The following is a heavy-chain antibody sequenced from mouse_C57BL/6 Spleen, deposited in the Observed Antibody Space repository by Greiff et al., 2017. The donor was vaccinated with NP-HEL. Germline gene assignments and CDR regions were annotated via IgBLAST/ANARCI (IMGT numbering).Heavy chain of an antibody. CDR1: GFSLSTSGMG. CDR3: ARSTGTWFDY. Sequence: QVTLKESGPGILQSSQTLSLTCSFSGFSLSTSGMGVSWIRQPSGKGLEWLAHIYWDDDKRYNTSLKSRLTISKDTSRNQVFLKITSVDTADTATYYCARSTGTWFDYWGQGTTLTVSS. J-gene: IGHJ2*01. D-gene: IGHD4-1*02. CDR2: IYWDDDK. V-gene: IGHV8-12*01.